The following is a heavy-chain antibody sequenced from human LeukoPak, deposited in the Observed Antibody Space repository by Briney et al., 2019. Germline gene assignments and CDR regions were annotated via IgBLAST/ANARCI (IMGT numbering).Heavy chain of an antibody. Sequence: PSETLSLTCAVYGGSFSGYYWSWIRQPPGKGVGWIGEINHSGSTDYNPSLKSRVTISVDTSKNQFSLKLSSVTAADTAVYYCARVDLATVLFDYWGQGTLVTVSS. J-gene: IGHJ4*02. CDR3: ARVDLATVLFDY. D-gene: IGHD4/OR15-4a*01. CDR1: GGSFSGYY. V-gene: IGHV4-34*01. CDR2: INHSGST.